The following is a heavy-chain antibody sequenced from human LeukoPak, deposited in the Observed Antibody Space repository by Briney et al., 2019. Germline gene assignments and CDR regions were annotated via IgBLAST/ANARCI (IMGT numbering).Heavy chain of an antibody. CDR3: AARHYGSGSFDY. Sequence: PSQTLSLTCAVSGGSISSGGYSWSWIRQPPGKGLEWIGYIYHSGSTYYNPSLKSRVTISVDRSKNQFSLKLSSVTAADTAVYYCAARHYGSGSFDYWGQGTLVTVSS. J-gene: IGHJ4*02. V-gene: IGHV4-30-2*01. D-gene: IGHD3-10*01. CDR2: IYHSGST. CDR1: GGSISSGGYS.